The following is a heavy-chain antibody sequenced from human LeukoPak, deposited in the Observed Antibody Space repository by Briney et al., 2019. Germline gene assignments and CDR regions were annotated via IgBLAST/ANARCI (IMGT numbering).Heavy chain of an antibody. Sequence: PSETLSLTCTVSGGSISSSSYYWGWIRQPPGKGLEWIGSIYYSGSTYYNPSLKSRVTISVDTSKNQFSLKLSSVTAADTAVYYCARRRYCSGGSCYPPDYWGQGTLVTVSS. D-gene: IGHD2-15*01. J-gene: IGHJ4*02. CDR3: ARRRYCSGGSCYPPDY. CDR2: IYYSGST. CDR1: GGSISSSSYY. V-gene: IGHV4-39*01.